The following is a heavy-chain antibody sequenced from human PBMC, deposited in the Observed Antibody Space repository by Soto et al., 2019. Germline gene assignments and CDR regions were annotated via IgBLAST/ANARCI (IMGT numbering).Heavy chain of an antibody. CDR2: ISSQSIYT. CDR1: GFSLGSYY. D-gene: IGHD6-6*01. CDR3: ARELDVAARPGSQRLDH. V-gene: IGHV3-11*06. J-gene: IGHJ4*02. Sequence: AGSLRLSCVASGFSLGSYYMSWSRQAPGKGLEWVSHISSQSIYTNYAASVKGRFTISRDNAKNSLYLQMTSLRADDTAVYYCARELDVAARPGSQRLDHWGQGTLVTVSS.